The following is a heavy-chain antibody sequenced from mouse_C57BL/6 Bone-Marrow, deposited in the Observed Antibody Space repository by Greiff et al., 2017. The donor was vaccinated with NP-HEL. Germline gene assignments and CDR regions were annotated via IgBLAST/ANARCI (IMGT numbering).Heavy chain of an antibody. Sequence: QVQLQQPGAELVRPGTSVKLSCKASGYTFTSYWMHWVKQRPGQGLEWIGVIDPSDSYTNYNQKFKGKATLTVDTSSSTAYMQLSSLTSEDSAVYYCAGGAYYSNYGPYYYAMDYWGQGTSVTVSS. CDR2: IDPSDSYT. D-gene: IGHD2-5*01. V-gene: IGHV1-59*01. J-gene: IGHJ4*01. CDR1: GYTFTSYW. CDR3: AGGAYYSNYGPYYYAMDY.